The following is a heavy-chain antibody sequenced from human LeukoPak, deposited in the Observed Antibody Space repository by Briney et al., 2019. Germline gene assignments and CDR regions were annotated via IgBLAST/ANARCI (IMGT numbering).Heavy chain of an antibody. V-gene: IGHV1-24*01. CDR1: GYTLTELS. D-gene: IGHD5-12*01. CDR2: FDPEDGET. Sequence: ASVKVSCKVSGYTLTELSMHWVRQAPGKGLEWMGGFDPEDGETIYAQKFQGRVTMTRNTSISTAYMELSSLRSEDTAVYYCARGYSGYEPLDYWGQGTLVTVSS. J-gene: IGHJ4*02. CDR3: ARGYSGYEPLDY.